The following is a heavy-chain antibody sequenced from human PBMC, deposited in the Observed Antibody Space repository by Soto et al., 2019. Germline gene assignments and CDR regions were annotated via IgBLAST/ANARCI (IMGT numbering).Heavy chain of an antibody. J-gene: IGHJ6*02. CDR3: ARERIAGSSWYDYYYGLDV. Sequence: GGSLRLSCAASGFTFSSYGMHWVRQAPGKGLEWVAVIWYDGSNKYYADSVKGRFTISRDNSKNTLYLQMNSLRAEDTAVYYCARERIAGSSWYDYYYGLDVWGQVTTVTVSS. CDR1: GFTFSSYG. D-gene: IGHD6-13*01. CDR2: IWYDGSNK. V-gene: IGHV3-33*01.